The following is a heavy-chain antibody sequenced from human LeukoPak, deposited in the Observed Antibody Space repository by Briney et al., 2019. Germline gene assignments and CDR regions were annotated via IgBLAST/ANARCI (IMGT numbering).Heavy chain of an antibody. D-gene: IGHD5-12*01. Sequence: SVKASCKASGGTFSSYAISWVRQAPGQGLEWMGGIIPIFGTANYAQKFQGRVTMTRNTSISTAYMELSSLRSEDTAVYYCARGSARGLRFNWFDPRGQGTLVTVSS. J-gene: IGHJ5*02. CDR1: GGTFSSYA. CDR3: ARGSARGLRFNWFDP. V-gene: IGHV1-69*05. CDR2: IIPIFGTA.